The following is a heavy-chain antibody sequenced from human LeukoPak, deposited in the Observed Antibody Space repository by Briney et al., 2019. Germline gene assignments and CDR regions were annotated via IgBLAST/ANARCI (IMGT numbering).Heavy chain of an antibody. CDR2: IGTAGDT. CDR1: GFTFSSYD. J-gene: IGHJ3*02. V-gene: IGHV3-13*01. CDR3: ARDRGVGAFDI. D-gene: IGHD3-10*01. Sequence: PGGSLRLSCAASGFTFSSYDMHWVRQATGKGLEWVSAIGTAGDTYYPGSVKGRFTISGENAKNSLYLQMNSLRAGDTAVYYCARDRGVGAFDIWGQGTMVTVSS.